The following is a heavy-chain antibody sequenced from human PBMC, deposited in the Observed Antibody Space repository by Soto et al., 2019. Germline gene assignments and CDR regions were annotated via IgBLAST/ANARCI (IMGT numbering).Heavy chain of an antibody. V-gene: IGHV3-30*18. Sequence: QVHLVESGGGVVQPGRSLRLSCVASGFSFSDSGMHWVRQAPGKGLEWVAAISYAGSNKYYADSVNDRFTISRDNSKNTLSLQMNSLRAEDKAVYYCAKSVRYCLGSSCSPEAFDVWGQGTLVSVSS. D-gene: IGHD2-15*01. CDR1: GFSFSDSG. J-gene: IGHJ3*01. CDR3: AKSVRYCLGSSCSPEAFDV. CDR2: ISYAGSNK.